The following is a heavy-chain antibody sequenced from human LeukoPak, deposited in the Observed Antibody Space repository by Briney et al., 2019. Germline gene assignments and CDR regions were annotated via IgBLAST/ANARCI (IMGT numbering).Heavy chain of an antibody. J-gene: IGHJ4*02. V-gene: IGHV3-7*01. CDR2: IKQDGSEK. CDR3: AKSGGMTAAGFGY. CDR1: GFTFSSYW. Sequence: GGSLRLSCAASGFTFSSYWMSWVRQAPGKGLEWVANIKQDGSEKYYVDSVKGRFTISRDNSKNTLYLQMNSLRAEDTAVYYCAKSGGMTAAGFGYWGQGTLVTVSS. D-gene: IGHD6-13*01.